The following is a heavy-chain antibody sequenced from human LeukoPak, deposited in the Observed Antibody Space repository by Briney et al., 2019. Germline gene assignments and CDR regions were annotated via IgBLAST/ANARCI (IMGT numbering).Heavy chain of an antibody. D-gene: IGHD1-26*01. Sequence: SETLSLTCSVSGASISGGTYYWGWIRQPPGKGLEWIGSIYYTGGTYDNPFLKSRVTISVDTSKNQFSLKLSSVTAADTAVYYCARRGGSGRAFDYWGQGTLVTVSS. CDR3: ARRGGSGRAFDY. J-gene: IGHJ4*02. V-gene: IGHV4-39*01. CDR1: GASISGGTYY. CDR2: IYYTGGT.